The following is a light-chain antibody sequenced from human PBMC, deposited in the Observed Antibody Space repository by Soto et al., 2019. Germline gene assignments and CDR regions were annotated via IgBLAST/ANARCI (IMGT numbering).Light chain of an antibody. CDR2: DAS. V-gene: IGKV1D-13*01. Sequence: AIQLTQSPSSLSASVGDRVTITCRASQGISSALAWYQQKPGKAPKLLIYDASSLESGVPSRFSGRGSGTDFTLIIRSLQPEDFATYYCQQFNNYPPLTFGGGTKVEIK. J-gene: IGKJ4*01. CDR1: QGISSA. CDR3: QQFNNYPPLT.